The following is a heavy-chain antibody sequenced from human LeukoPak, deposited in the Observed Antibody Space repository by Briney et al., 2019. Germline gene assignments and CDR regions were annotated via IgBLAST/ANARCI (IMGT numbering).Heavy chain of an antibody. CDR1: GGSITSYY. Sequence: KPSETLSLTCTVSGGSITSYYWSWIRQPPGKGLEWIGYIYYSGSTNYNPSLKSRVTISVDTSKNQFSLKLSSVTAADTAVYYCARRRDGNYFDYWGQGTPVTVCS. CDR2: IYYSGST. J-gene: IGHJ4*02. CDR3: ARRRDGNYFDY. V-gene: IGHV4-59*08. D-gene: IGHD5-24*01.